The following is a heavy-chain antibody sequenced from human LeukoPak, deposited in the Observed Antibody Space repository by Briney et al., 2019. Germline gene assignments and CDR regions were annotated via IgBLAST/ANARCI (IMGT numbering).Heavy chain of an antibody. CDR2: IYTSGST. CDR3: ASHCSSTSCYGSDC. J-gene: IGHJ4*02. Sequence: PSETLSLTCTVSGGSISSYYWSWIRQPAGKGLEWIGRIYTSGSTNYNPSLKSRVTMSVDTSKNQFSLKLSSVTAADTAVYYCASHCSSTSCYGSDCWGQGTLVTVSS. D-gene: IGHD2-2*01. V-gene: IGHV4-4*07. CDR1: GGSISSYY.